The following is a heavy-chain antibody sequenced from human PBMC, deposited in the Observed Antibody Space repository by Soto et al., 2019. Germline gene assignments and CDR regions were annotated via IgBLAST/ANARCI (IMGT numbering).Heavy chain of an antibody. CDR3: ATITIFGVVIRHYYYYYGMDV. Sequence: QVQLQQWGAGLLKPSETLSLTCAVYGGSFSGYYWSWIRQPPGKGLEWIGEINHSGSTNYNPSLKSRVTISVDTSKNQFSLKLSSVTAADTAVYYCATITIFGVVIRHYYYYYGMDVWGQGTTVTVSS. D-gene: IGHD3-3*01. CDR1: GGSFSGYY. CDR2: INHSGST. V-gene: IGHV4-34*01. J-gene: IGHJ6*02.